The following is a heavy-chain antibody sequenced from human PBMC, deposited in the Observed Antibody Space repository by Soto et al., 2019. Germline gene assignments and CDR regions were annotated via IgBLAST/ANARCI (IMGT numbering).Heavy chain of an antibody. J-gene: IGHJ4*02. CDR3: ARRSHIVVAPT. CDR1: GASINTENDY. Sequence: QLQLQESGPGLVKPSETQSLTCTVSGASINTENDYWAWIRQPPGKGLEWIGSIYYGGTTFYNPSLKSRVTISADTSKNQFSLRLSSVTAADTALYFCARRSHIVVAPTWGQGVLVTVSS. D-gene: IGHD2-21*01. CDR2: IYYGGTT. V-gene: IGHV4-39*01.